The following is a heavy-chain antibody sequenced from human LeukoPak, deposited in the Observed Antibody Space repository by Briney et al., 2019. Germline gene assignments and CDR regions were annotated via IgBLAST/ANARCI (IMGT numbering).Heavy chain of an antibody. CDR3: VYCSSSSCYKTGNYFDS. Sequence: GGSLRLSCAASGFTFTSYATSWVRQAPGKGLEWVSAISGSGVNTYYADSVKGRFTISGDNSKNTVYLQMNSLRAEDTALYYCVYCSSSSCYKTGNYFDSWGQGTPVTVSS. V-gene: IGHV3-23*01. J-gene: IGHJ4*02. CDR1: GFTFTSYA. CDR2: ISGSGVNT. D-gene: IGHD2-2*02.